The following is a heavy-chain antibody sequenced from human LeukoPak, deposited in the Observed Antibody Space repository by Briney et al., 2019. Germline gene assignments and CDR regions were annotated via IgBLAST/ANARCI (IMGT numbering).Heavy chain of an antibody. Sequence: GGSLRLSCAASGFTFSSYAMNWVRQAPGRGLEWVSAISGGGGTTYYADSVKGRFTISRDDSKNTLFLQMNSLRAEDTAVYYCAKDREGLSSGYDLEYFDYWGQGTLVTVSS. CDR1: GFTFSSYA. D-gene: IGHD5-12*01. V-gene: IGHV3-23*01. CDR2: ISGGGGTT. CDR3: AKDREGLSSGYDLEYFDY. J-gene: IGHJ4*02.